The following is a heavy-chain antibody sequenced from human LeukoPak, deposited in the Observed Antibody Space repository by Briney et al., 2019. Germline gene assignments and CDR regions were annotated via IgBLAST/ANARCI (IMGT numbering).Heavy chain of an antibody. Sequence: SVKVSCKASGGTFSSYAISWVRQAPGQGLEWMGGIIPIFGTANYAQKFQGRVTITTDESTSTAYMELSSLRSEDTAVYYCARGRGYSYGFHYWGQGTLVTVSS. D-gene: IGHD5-18*01. V-gene: IGHV1-69*05. CDR2: IIPIFGTA. J-gene: IGHJ4*02. CDR3: ARGRGYSYGFHY. CDR1: GGTFSSYA.